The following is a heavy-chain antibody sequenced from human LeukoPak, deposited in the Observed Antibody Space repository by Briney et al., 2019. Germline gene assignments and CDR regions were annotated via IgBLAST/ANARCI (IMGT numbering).Heavy chain of an antibody. CDR3: ARKSPENDDYGVYYYYYYMDV. CDR2: ISAYNGNT. V-gene: IGHV1-18*01. D-gene: IGHD4-17*01. J-gene: IGHJ6*03. CDR1: GYTFTSYG. Sequence: ASVKVSCKASGYTFTSYGISWVRQAPGQGLEWMGWISAYNGNTNYAQKLQGRVTMTTDTSTSTAYMELRSLRSDDTAVYYCARKSPENDDYGVYYYYYYMDVWGKGTTVTVSS.